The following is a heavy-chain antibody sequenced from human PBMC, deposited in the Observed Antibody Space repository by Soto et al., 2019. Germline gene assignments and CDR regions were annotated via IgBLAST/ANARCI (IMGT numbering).Heavy chain of an antibody. V-gene: IGHV3-30*04. Sequence: GGSLRLSCAASGFTFSSYAMHWVRQAPGKGLEWVAVISYDGSNKPFADSVKGRFTISRDNSKNTLYLQMNSLRAEDTALYYCARDRGGVYYYYGMDVWGQGTTVTVSS. CDR2: ISYDGSNK. J-gene: IGHJ6*02. CDR3: ARDRGGVYYYYGMDV. CDR1: GFTFSSYA. D-gene: IGHD3-16*01.